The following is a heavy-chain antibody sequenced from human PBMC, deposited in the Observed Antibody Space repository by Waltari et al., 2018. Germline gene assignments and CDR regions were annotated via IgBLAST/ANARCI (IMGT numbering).Heavy chain of an antibody. CDR1: GSTFRSYE. D-gene: IGHD6-19*01. Sequence: EVQLVESGGGLVQLGGSLRLSGSASGSTFRSYELNWVRQAPGKGLELVSYISSIGSTIYYADSVNGRFTISRDNAKNSLYLQMNSLRAEDTAVYYCARGFSGWYWGQGTLVTVSS. CDR2: ISSIGSTI. J-gene: IGHJ4*02. CDR3: ARGFSGWY. V-gene: IGHV3-48*03.